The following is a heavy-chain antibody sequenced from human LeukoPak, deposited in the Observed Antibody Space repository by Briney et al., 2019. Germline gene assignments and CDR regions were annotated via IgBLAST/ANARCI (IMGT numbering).Heavy chain of an antibody. V-gene: IGHV4-30-4*08. J-gene: IGHJ4*02. Sequence: SETLSLTCTVSGGSISSGDYYWSWIRQPPGKGLEWIGYIYYSGSTYYNPSLKSRVTISVDTSKNQFSLKLSSVTAADTAVYYCARVRVAAGYFDYWGQGTLVTVSS. D-gene: IGHD6-13*01. CDR1: GGSISSGDYY. CDR2: IYYSGST. CDR3: ARVRVAAGYFDY.